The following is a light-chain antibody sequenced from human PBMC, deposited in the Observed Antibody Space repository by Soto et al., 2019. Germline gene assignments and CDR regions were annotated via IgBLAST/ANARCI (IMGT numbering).Light chain of an antibody. CDR3: QQFGSSSWT. CDR2: GAS. J-gene: IGKJ1*01. CDR1: QSVSSSY. Sequence: ESVLTQSPGTLSLSPGEKATLSCRASQSVSSSYLAWYQQKPRQAPRLLIYGASSRATGIPDRFSGSGSGTDFTLTVSRLEPEDFAVYYCQQFGSSSWTFGQGTNVEIK. V-gene: IGKV3-20*01.